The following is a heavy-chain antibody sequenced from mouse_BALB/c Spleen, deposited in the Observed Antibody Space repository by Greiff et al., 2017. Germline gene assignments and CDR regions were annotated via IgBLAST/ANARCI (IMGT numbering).Heavy chain of an antibody. CDR1: GYTFTDYN. V-gene: IGHV1S29*02. J-gene: IGHJ3*01. Sequence: DVQLQESGPELVKPGASVKISCKASGYTFTDYNMHWVKQSHGKSLEWIGYIYPYNGGTGYNQKFKSKATLTVDNSSSTAYMELRSLTSEDSAVYYCARRYYGSSWFAYWGQGTLVTVSA. CDR3: ARRYYGSSWFAY. CDR2: IYPYNGGT. D-gene: IGHD1-1*01.